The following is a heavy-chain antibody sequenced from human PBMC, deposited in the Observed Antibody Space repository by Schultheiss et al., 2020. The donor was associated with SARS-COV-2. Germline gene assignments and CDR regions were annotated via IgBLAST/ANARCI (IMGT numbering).Heavy chain of an antibody. CDR2: ISWDGGST. J-gene: IGHJ4*02. CDR3: AKDESTVTTGNFDY. D-gene: IGHD4-17*01. V-gene: IGHV3-43D*04. Sequence: GGSLRLSCAASGFTFDDYAMHWVRQAPGKGLEWVSLISWDGGSTYYADSVKGRFTISRDNSKNSLYLQMNSLRAEDTALYYCAKDESTVTTGNFDYWGQGTLVTVSS. CDR1: GFTFDDYA.